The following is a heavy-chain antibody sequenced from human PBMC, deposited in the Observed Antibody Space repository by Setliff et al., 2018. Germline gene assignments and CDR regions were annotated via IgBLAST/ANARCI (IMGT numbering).Heavy chain of an antibody. V-gene: IGHV1-3*01. Sequence: GASVKVSCKASGYTFTSYAMHWVRQAPGQRLEWVGWINAGNGNTKYSQKFQGRVTITRDTSASIAYMELSSLRSEDTAVYYCARDGIAARPGADYWGQGTLVTVSS. J-gene: IGHJ4*02. CDR1: GYTFTSYA. CDR2: INAGNGNT. CDR3: ARDGIAARPGADY. D-gene: IGHD6-6*01.